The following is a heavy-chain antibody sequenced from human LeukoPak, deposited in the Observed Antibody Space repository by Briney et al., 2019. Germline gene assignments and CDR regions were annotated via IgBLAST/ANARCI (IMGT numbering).Heavy chain of an antibody. D-gene: IGHD3-3*01. Sequence: GGSLRLSCAASGFTFGYAWMNWVRQAPGKGLEWVASIKHDGSEEYYVDSVRGRFTISRDNTKGSLYLQMGSLRAEDTAVYYCATDRGWRTSGYYLYYFESWGQGTLVTVSS. V-gene: IGHV3-7*01. CDR3: ATDRGWRTSGYYLYYFES. CDR1: GFTFGYAW. J-gene: IGHJ4*02. CDR2: IKHDGSEE.